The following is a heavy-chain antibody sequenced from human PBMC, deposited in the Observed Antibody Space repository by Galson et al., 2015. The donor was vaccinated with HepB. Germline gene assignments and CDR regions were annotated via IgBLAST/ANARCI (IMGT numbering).Heavy chain of an antibody. D-gene: IGHD4-17*01. CDR2: IKQDGSEK. V-gene: IGHV3-7*01. J-gene: IGHJ4*02. CDR1: GFTFSSYW. Sequence: SLRLSCAASGFTFSSYWMSWVRQAPGKGLEWVANIKQDGSEKYYVDSVKGRFTISRDNAKNSLYLQMNSLRAENTAVYYCARYRLRKNFDYWGQGTLVTVSS. CDR3: ARYRLRKNFDY.